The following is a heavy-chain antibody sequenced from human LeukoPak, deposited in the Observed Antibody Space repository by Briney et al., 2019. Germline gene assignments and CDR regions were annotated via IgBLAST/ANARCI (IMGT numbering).Heavy chain of an antibody. J-gene: IGHJ4*02. CDR3: ASGRYSENFDY. CDR1: GFTFSHFW. V-gene: IGHV3-7*01. D-gene: IGHD1-26*01. Sequence: GESLRLSCAASGFTFSHFWMSWVRQAPGKGLEWVATMNQDGSERYYVDSVKGRCTISRDNAKNSLYLQINNLRAEDTAVYYCASGRYSENFDYWGPGTLISASS. CDR2: MNQDGSER.